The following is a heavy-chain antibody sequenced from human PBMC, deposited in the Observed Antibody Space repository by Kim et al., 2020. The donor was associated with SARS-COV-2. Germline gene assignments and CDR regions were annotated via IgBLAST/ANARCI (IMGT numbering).Heavy chain of an antibody. V-gene: IGHV3-23*01. D-gene: IGHD3-22*01. Sequence: GGSLRLSCAASGFTFSSYAMSWVRQAPGKGLEWVSAISGSGGSTYYADSVKGRFTISRNNSKNTLYLQMNSLRAEDTAVYYCASIRGVVVVNDYWGQGTLVTVSS. CDR3: ASIRGVVVVNDY. CDR1: GFTFSSYA. CDR2: ISGSGGST. J-gene: IGHJ4*02.